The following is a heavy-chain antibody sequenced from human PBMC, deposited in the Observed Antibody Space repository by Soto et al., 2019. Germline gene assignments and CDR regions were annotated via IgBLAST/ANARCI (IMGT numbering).Heavy chain of an antibody. CDR1: GYTFTSYG. D-gene: IGHD3-10*01. CDR2: ISAYNGNT. CDR3: ARARLATTIWCGDVYH. J-gene: IGHJ4*02. V-gene: IGHV1-18*01. Sequence: QVQLVQSGAEVKKPGASVKVSCKAPGYTFTSYGISWVRQAPGQGCEWMGWISAYNGNTKYAQKHQGRVTMTTDTTTSSAHMVLRSQQSDDTAEYYCARARLATTIWCGDVYHWGQGTLVTVSS.